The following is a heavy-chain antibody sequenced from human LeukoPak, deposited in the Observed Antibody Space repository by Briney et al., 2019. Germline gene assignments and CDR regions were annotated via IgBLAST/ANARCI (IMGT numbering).Heavy chain of an antibody. CDR2: FDPEDGET. V-gene: IGHV1-24*01. J-gene: IGHJ4*02. CDR3: ARHRSSGSERWYYFDY. D-gene: IGHD1-26*01. Sequence: ASVKVSCKVSGYTLTELSMHWVRQAPGKGLEWMGGFDPEDGETIYAQKFQGRVTTTEDTSTDTAYMELSSLRSEDTAVYYCARHRSSGSERWYYFDYWGQGTLVTVSS. CDR1: GYTLTELS.